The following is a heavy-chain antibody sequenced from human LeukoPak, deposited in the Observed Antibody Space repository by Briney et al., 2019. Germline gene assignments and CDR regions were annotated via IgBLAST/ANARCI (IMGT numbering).Heavy chain of an antibody. J-gene: IGHJ6*02. Sequence: GGSLRLSCAASGFTIGPYAMHWVRQGPGKGLEWVSLIGADGGTYYADSVKGRFTISRDNTKESLYLQMNSLRPEDNGMYFCGTWAFYHSLDVWGQGTTVTVSS. D-gene: IGHD2/OR15-2a*01. CDR1: GFTIGPYA. CDR2: IGADGGT. CDR3: GTWAFYHSLDV. V-gene: IGHV3-43*02.